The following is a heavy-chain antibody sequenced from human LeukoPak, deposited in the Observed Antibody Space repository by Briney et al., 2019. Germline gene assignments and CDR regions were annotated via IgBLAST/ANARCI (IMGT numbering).Heavy chain of an antibody. CDR3: ARVPSYGDYARGAFDY. Sequence: GGSLRLSCVASGFIFSDSVIHWVRQAPGKGLEWVAVISHDVKTTYYADSVKGRFTISRDNAKNSLYLQMNSLRAEDTAVYYCARVPSYGDYARGAFDYWGQGTLVTVSS. V-gene: IGHV3-30*04. D-gene: IGHD4-17*01. CDR2: ISHDVKTT. J-gene: IGHJ4*02. CDR1: GFIFSDSV.